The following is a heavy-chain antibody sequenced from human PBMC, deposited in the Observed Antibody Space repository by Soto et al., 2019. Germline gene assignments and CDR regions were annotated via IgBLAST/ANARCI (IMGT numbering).Heavy chain of an antibody. V-gene: IGHV1-18*01. Sequence: ASVKVSCKASGYTFTSYGISWVRQAPGQGLEWMGWISAYNGNTNYAQKLQGRVTMTTDTSTSTAYMELRSLRSDDTAVYYCARDRGRAAAASPGWWFGPWGQGTLVTVSS. CDR2: ISAYNGNT. CDR1: GYTFTSYG. CDR3: ARDRGRAAAASPGWWFGP. J-gene: IGHJ5*02. D-gene: IGHD6-13*01.